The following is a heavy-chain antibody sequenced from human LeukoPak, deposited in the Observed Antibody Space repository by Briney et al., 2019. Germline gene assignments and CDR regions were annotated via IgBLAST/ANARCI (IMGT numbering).Heavy chain of an antibody. CDR2: INPNNSGT. J-gene: IGHJ4*02. V-gene: IGHV1-2*02. CDR3: ARDLGEGSTIFDY. D-gene: IGHD3-10*01. Sequence: ASVKVSCKASGYTFTGYYMHWVRQAPGQGLEWMGWINPNNSGTNYAQKFQGRVTMTRDTSISTAYMELSRLRSDDTAVYYCARDLGEGSTIFDYWGQGTLVTVSS. CDR1: GYTFTGYY.